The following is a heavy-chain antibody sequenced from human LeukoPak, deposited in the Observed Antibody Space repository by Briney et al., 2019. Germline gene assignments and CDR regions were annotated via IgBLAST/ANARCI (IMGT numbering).Heavy chain of an antibody. D-gene: IGHD3-3*01. CDR2: ISGSGGST. Sequence: GGSLRLSCAASGFTFSSYAMSWVRQAPGKGLEWVSAISGSGGSTYYADSVKGRFTISRDNSKNALYLQMNSLRAEDTAVYYCAKGNDFWSGYPSAYWGQGTLVTVSS. J-gene: IGHJ4*02. CDR1: GFTFSSYA. V-gene: IGHV3-23*01. CDR3: AKGNDFWSGYPSAY.